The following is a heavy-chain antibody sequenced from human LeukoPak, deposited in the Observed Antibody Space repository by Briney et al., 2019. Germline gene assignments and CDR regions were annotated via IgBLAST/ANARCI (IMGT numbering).Heavy chain of an antibody. CDR2: ISAYKRNT. J-gene: IGHJ4*02. V-gene: IGHV1-18*01. CDR3: ARLGITESASSAY. CDR1: GYTFTSYG. D-gene: IGHD1-20*01. Sequence: DSVKVSCKASGYTFTSYGISWVRQAPGQRLEWMGWISAYKRNTNYEQKLQGRVTMATDTSTSTAYMELSSLRSDDTAGYCWARLGITESASSAYWLQGTLVSVSS.